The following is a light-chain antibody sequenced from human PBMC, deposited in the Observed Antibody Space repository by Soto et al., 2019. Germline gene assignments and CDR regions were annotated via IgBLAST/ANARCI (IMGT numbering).Light chain of an antibody. J-gene: IGKJ1*01. Sequence: ILMTQSPDTLSVSPGERATLSCRASQSVSNNLAWYQQKPGQAPRLLIYDSSTRATGIPARFSGSGSGTEFTLTISGLQSEDFAVYYCQQYNNWPPWTFGQGTKVEIK. CDR3: QQYNNWPPWT. CDR1: QSVSNN. CDR2: DSS. V-gene: IGKV3-15*01.